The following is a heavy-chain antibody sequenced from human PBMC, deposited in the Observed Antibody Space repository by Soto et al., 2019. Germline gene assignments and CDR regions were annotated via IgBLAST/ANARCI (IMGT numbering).Heavy chain of an antibody. CDR2: ISASGDSE. V-gene: IGHV3-23*01. D-gene: IGHD5-12*01. CDR1: GFTFSDYA. CDR3: ANTGGYHSDYHMDV. J-gene: IGHJ6*03. Sequence: GGSLRLSCAASGFTFSDYAMGWVRQAPGKGLEWVAGISASGDSEYYADSMKGRVTISRDNSKNTLYLQMNSLRGEDTALYYCANTGGYHSDYHMDVWGKGTAVTVSS.